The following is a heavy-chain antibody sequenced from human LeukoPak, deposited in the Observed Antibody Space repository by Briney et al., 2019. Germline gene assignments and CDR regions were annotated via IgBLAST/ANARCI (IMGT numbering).Heavy chain of an antibody. CDR2: IYHGGST. J-gene: IGHJ4*02. CDR3: ARGFDYFDY. Sequence: SETLSLTCAVSGASISSSNWWSWVRQPPGKKLEWIGEIYHGGSTNYNPSLKSRVTISVDTSKNQFSLKLSSVTAADTAVYYCARGFDYFDYWGQGTLVTVSS. CDR1: GASISSSNW. V-gene: IGHV4-4*02.